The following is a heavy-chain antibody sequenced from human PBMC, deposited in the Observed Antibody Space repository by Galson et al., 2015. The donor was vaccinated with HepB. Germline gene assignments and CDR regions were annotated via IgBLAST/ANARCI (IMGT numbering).Heavy chain of an antibody. CDR2: IFTNTGNP. J-gene: IGHJ4*02. CDR1: GYTFTSYS. CDR3: ARRLGAAAGIPFDF. Sequence: SVKVSCKASGYTFTSYSINWVRQAPGQGLEWMGWIFTNTGNPTYAQGFTGRFVFSLDTSVSTAYLQISSLKAEDTAVYYCARRLGAAAGIPFDFWGQGTLVTVSS. D-gene: IGHD6-13*01. V-gene: IGHV7-4-1*02.